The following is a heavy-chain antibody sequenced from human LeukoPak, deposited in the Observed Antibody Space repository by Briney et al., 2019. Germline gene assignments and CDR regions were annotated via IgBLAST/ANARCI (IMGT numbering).Heavy chain of an antibody. D-gene: IGHD6-19*01. CDR3: AKDRQWLVPGYFQH. CDR1: GFTFTNYW. CDR2: MKQDGREK. J-gene: IGHJ1*01. V-gene: IGHV3-7*01. Sequence: GGSLRLSCVASGFTFTNYWMTWVRQAPGKGLEWVANMKQDGREKYYVDSVKGRFTISRDNSKNTLYLQMNSLRAEDTAVYYCAKDRQWLVPGYFQHWGQGTLVTVSS.